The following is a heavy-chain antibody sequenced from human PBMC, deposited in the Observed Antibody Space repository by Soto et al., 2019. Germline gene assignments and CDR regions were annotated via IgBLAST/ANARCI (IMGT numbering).Heavy chain of an antibody. V-gene: IGHV3-23*01. D-gene: IGHD3-16*01. CDR3: AKDHFGVKVNRYFDY. CDR1: GFTFSSYA. CDR2: ISGSGGST. J-gene: IGHJ4*02. Sequence: PGGSLRLSCAASGFTFSSYAMSWVRQAPGKGLEWVSAISGSGGSTYYADSVKGRFTISRDNSKNTLYLQMNSLRAEDTAVYYCAKDHFGVKVNRYFDYWGQGTLVTVSS.